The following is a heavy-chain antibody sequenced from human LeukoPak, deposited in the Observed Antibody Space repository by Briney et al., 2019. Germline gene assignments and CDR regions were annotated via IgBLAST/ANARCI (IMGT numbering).Heavy chain of an antibody. V-gene: IGHV4-61*02. J-gene: IGHJ5*02. CDR2: IYTSGST. Sequence: SETLSLTCTVSGGSISSGSYYWSWIRQPAGKGLEWIGRIYTSGSTNYNPSLKSRVTMSVDTSKNQFSLKLSSVTAADTAVYYCASSPAAGTYNWFDPWGQGTLVTVSS. CDR1: GGSISSGSYY. D-gene: IGHD6-13*01. CDR3: ASSPAAGTYNWFDP.